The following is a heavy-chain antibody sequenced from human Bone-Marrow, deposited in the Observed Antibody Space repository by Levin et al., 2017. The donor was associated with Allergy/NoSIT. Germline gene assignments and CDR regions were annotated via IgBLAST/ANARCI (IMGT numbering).Heavy chain of an antibody. D-gene: IGHD5-12*01. J-gene: IGHJ3*02. CDR3: AKDKGYEVDSAMNDAFDI. CDR1: GLAFDDYA. V-gene: IGHV3-9*01. CDR2: ISWNGNSI. Sequence: SLKISCAASGLAFDDYAMHWVRQAPGQGLECVSSISWNGNSIRYADSVRGRFTISRDNAKNSLYLQMDSLRPEDTALYFCAKDKGYEVDSAMNDAFDIWGQGTMVTVS.